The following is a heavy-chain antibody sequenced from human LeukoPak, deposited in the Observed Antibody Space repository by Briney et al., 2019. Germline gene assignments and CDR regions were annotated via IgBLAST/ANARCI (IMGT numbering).Heavy chain of an antibody. CDR1: GFTFNTYA. CDR2: ISISGGT. J-gene: IGHJ4*02. CDR3: TKHGERGTNRFDY. V-gene: IGHV3-23*01. Sequence: GGSLRLSCAASGFTFNTYAMSWVRQAPGKGLEWVSVISISGGTYYADPVKGRFTISRDISKNTVFLQMDSLRVEDTAVYYCTKHGERGTNRFDYWGQGTLVTASS. D-gene: IGHD1-26*01.